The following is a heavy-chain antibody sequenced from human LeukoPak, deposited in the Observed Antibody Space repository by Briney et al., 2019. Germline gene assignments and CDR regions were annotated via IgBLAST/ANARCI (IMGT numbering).Heavy chain of an antibody. J-gene: IGHJ4*02. V-gene: IGHV3-30*03. Sequence: TGGSLRLSCAASGFTVSSNYMSWVRQAPGKGLEWVAVISYDGSNKYYADSVKGRFTISRDNSKNTLYLQMNSLRAEDTAVYYCAADSLLLWFGEPSGEGGQGTLVTVSS. D-gene: IGHD3-10*01. CDR3: AADSLLLWFGEPSGE. CDR2: ISYDGSNK. CDR1: GFTVSSNY.